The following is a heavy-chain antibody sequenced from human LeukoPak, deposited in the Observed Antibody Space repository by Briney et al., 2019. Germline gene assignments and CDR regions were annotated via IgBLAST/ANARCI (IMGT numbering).Heavy chain of an antibody. CDR3: ARGGQWRGAFDI. Sequence: ASVKVSCKASGYTFTSYYMHWVRQAPGQGLEWMGWMNPNSGNTGYAQKFQGRVTMTRNTSISTAYMELSSLRSEDTAVYYCARGGQWRGAFDIWGQGTMVTVSS. CDR2: MNPNSGNT. D-gene: IGHD6-19*01. J-gene: IGHJ3*02. CDR1: GYTFTSYY. V-gene: IGHV1-8*02.